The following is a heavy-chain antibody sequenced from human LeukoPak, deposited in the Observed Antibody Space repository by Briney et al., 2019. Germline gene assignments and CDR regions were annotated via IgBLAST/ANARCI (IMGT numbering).Heavy chain of an antibody. J-gene: IGHJ4*02. V-gene: IGHV4-34*01. Sequence: PSETLSLTCAVYGGSFSGYYWSWIRQPPGKGLEWIGEINHSGSTNYNPSLKSRVTISVDTSKNQFSLRLNSVTAADTAVYYCARVSPIDYWGQGTLVTVSS. CDR3: ARVSPIDY. CDR2: INHSGST. CDR1: GGSFSGYY.